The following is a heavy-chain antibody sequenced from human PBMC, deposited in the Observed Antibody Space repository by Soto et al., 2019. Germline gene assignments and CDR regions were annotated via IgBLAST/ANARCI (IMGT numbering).Heavy chain of an antibody. V-gene: IGHV3-74*01. J-gene: IGHJ4*02. Sequence: EVQLVESGGGLVQPGGSLRLSCAASGFTFSPFWMHWVRQVPGKWPVWVSRINSDGNSTSYADSVKGRFTISRDNAKNTLYLQMNRLRAEDTALYYCARGSNHFDYWGQGTLVTVSS. CDR3: ARGSNHFDY. D-gene: IGHD4-4*01. CDR1: GFTFSPFW. CDR2: INSDGNST.